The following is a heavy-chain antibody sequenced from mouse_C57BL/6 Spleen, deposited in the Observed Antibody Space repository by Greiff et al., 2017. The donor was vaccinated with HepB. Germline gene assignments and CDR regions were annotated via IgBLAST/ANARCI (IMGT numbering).Heavy chain of an antibody. Sequence: VQLQQSGPELVKPGDSVKISCKASGYSFTGYFMNWVMQSHGKSLEWIGRINPYNGDTFYNQKFKGKATLTVDKSSSTAHMELRSLTSEDSAVYYCAREVSYGSSSYSAMDYWGQGTSVTVSS. CDR1: GYSFTGYF. D-gene: IGHD1-1*01. J-gene: IGHJ4*01. CDR3: AREVSYGSSSYSAMDY. V-gene: IGHV1-20*01. CDR2: INPYNGDT.